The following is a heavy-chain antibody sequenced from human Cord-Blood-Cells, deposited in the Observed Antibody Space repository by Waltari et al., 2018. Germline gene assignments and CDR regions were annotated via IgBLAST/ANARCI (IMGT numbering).Heavy chain of an antibody. V-gene: IGHV1-18*01. D-gene: IGHD5-12*01. CDR3: ARDRGARDGYNSLFDY. J-gene: IGHJ4*02. CDR2: ISAYNGNT. Sequence: QVQLVQSGAEVMKPGASVKVSCKASVYTFTSYGSSWVLHAPGQGLEWMGWISAYNGNTNYAQKLQGRVTMTTDTSTSTAYMELRSLRSDDTAVYYCARDRGARDGYNSLFDYWGQGTLVTVSS. CDR1: VYTFTSYG.